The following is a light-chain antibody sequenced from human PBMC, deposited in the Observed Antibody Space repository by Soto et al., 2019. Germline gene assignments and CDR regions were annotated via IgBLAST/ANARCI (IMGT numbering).Light chain of an antibody. CDR1: QTVSTW. CDR3: QQYNSSPWT. V-gene: IGKV1-5*01. Sequence: DIQMTQSPSTLSASVGDRVTMTCRASQTVSTWLAWYQQKPGKAPKLLISDASRLESGVPLRVSGSGSRKEFTLTINGLQPDDSATYYCQQYNSSPWTFGQGTKVEI. CDR2: DAS. J-gene: IGKJ1*01.